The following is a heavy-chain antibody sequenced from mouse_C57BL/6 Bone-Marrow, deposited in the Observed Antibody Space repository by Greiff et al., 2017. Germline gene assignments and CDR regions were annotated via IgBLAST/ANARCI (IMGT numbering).Heavy chain of an antibody. V-gene: IGHV1-5*01. J-gene: IGHJ3*01. CDR3: TGAWGSAY. CDR2: IYPGHSDT. Sequence: EVQLVQSGPVLARPGASVQISCKTSGYPFTRSWLHWVKQRPGQGLEWIGAIYPGHSDTSYNQKFKGKAKLTAVTSASTAYMELSSLTTEDSAVYYCTGAWGSAYWGQGTLVTVSA. CDR1: GYPFTRSW.